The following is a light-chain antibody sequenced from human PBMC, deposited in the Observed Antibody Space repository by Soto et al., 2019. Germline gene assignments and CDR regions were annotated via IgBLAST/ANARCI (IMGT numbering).Light chain of an antibody. J-gene: IGKJ4*01. CDR1: QSVSSRY. CDR2: GAS. CDR3: QQYGSLLT. Sequence: EIVLTQSPGTLSLSRGERATLSCRASQSVSSRYLDWYQQKPGQAPRLLIYGASSRATGIPDRFSGSGSGTDFTLTISRLEPVDFAVYYCQQYGSLLTFGGGTKVEIK. V-gene: IGKV3-20*01.